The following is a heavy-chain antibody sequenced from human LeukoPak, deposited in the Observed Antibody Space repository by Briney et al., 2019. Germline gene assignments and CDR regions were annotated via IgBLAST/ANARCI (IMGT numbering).Heavy chain of an antibody. D-gene: IGHD1-26*01. CDR2: INSDGSST. Sequence: SGGSLRLSCAASGFTFSDYWMHWVRQPPGKGLVWVSRINSDGSSTGYADSVKGRFTISRDNAKNTLYLQMNSLRAEDTAVYYCAKGRGWEASYYYYYMDVWGKGTTVTISS. J-gene: IGHJ6*03. V-gene: IGHV3-74*01. CDR3: AKGRGWEASYYYYYMDV. CDR1: GFTFSDYW.